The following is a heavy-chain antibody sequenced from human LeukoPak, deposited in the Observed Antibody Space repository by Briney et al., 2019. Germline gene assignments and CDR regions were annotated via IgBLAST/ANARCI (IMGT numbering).Heavy chain of an antibody. CDR3: AKHDSGYNWFDP. J-gene: IGHJ5*02. CDR2: ISLSGLT. CDR1: GGSISSTNW. Sequence: KPSGTLSLTCGVSGGSISSTNWWSWVRQSPGQGLEWIGEISLSGLTNYNPSLKNRVTILVDTSKNQFSLNLSSVTAADTAVYYCAKHDSGYNWFDPWGQGTLVTVSS. V-gene: IGHV4-4*02. D-gene: IGHD4-17*01.